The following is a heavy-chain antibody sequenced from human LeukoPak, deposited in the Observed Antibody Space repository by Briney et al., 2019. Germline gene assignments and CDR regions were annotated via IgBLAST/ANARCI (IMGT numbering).Heavy chain of an antibody. D-gene: IGHD2-2*01. CDR2: ISGSGGST. J-gene: IGHJ5*01. V-gene: IGHV3-23*01. CDR1: GFTFSSYA. Sequence: GGSLRLSCGASGFTFSSYAMSWVRQAPGKGLEWVSGISGSGGSTYYADSVKGRFTISRDNTKNTLYLQMNSLRAEDTAVYYCAKDRHAPGRYCSSTSCFPFDSWGQGTLVTVSS. CDR3: AKDRHAPGRYCSSTSCFPFDS.